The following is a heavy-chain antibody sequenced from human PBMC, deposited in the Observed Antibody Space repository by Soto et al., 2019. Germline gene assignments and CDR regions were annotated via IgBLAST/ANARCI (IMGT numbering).Heavy chain of an antibody. V-gene: IGHV3-73*02. CDR2: IRRKANNYAT. D-gene: IGHD4-17*01. J-gene: IGHJ5*02. CDR1: GFTFSGSA. Sequence: VPLVESGGGLVQPGGSLKLSCAASGFTFSGSALHWVRQSSGKGLAWVGRIRRKANNYATSYAASVKCRFTISKDDSKNTAYLQMNSLKTDDTAVYYCTRLNRDYAASWFDPWGQGTLVTVSS. CDR3: TRLNRDYAASWFDP.